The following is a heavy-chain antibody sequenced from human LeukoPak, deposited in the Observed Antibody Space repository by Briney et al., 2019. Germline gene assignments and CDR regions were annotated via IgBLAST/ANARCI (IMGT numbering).Heavy chain of an antibody. Sequence: ASVKVSCKASGYTFTGYYMHWVRQAPGQGLEWMGWINPNSGGTNYAQKFQGRVTMTRDTSISTAYMELSRLRSDDTAVYYCARPYGSGVNYFDYWGQGTLVTVSS. J-gene: IGHJ4*02. CDR1: GYTFTGYY. D-gene: IGHD3-10*01. CDR2: INPNSGGT. V-gene: IGHV1-2*02. CDR3: ARPYGSGVNYFDY.